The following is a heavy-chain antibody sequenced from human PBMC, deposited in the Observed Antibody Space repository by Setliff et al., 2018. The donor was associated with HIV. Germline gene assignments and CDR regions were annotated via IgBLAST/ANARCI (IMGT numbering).Heavy chain of an antibody. CDR3: VKGVVKFWSGSGALDF. J-gene: IGHJ4*02. Sequence: PGGSLRLSCAASGFTFNSYGMHWVRQAPGKGLEWVALIWYDASKKEYAESVKGRFNILRDDSKKTVDLQMNSLRADDTAVYYCVKGVVKFWSGSGALDFWGPGTLVTVSS. D-gene: IGHD3-3*01. CDR1: GFTFNSYG. V-gene: IGHV3-33*06. CDR2: IWYDASKK.